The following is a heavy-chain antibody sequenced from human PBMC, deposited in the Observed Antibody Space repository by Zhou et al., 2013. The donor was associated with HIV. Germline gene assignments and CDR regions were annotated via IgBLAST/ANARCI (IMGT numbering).Heavy chain of an antibody. CDR2: IIPIFGTA. J-gene: IGHJ6*03. CDR3: ARDYCSSTSCYTNRYYYMDV. CDR1: GGTFSSYA. V-gene: IGHV1-69*05. D-gene: IGHD2-2*02. Sequence: QVQLVQSGAEVKKPGSSVKVSCKASGGTFSSYAISWVRQAPGQGLEWMGGIIPIFGTANYAQKFQGRVTITTDESTSTAYMELSSLRSEDTAVYYCARDYCSSTSCYTNRYYYMDVWGKGTTVTVSS.